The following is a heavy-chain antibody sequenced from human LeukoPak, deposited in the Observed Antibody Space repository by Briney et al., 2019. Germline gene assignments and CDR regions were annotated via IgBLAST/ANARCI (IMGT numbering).Heavy chain of an antibody. Sequence: GASVKVSCKASGYTFTSYYMHWVRQAPGQGLEWMGIINPSGGSTSYAQKFQGRVTMTEDTSTDTAYMELSSLRSEDTAVYYCATDPFGIFGVVRDYWGQGTLVTVSS. CDR3: ATDPFGIFGVVRDY. V-gene: IGHV1-46*01. D-gene: IGHD3-3*01. CDR2: INPSGGST. J-gene: IGHJ4*02. CDR1: GYTFTSYY.